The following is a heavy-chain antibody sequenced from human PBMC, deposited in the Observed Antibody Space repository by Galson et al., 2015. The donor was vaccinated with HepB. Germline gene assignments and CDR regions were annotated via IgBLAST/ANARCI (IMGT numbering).Heavy chain of an antibody. Sequence: SVKVSCKASGYTFTSYYMHWVRQAPGQGLEWMGIINPSGGSTSYAQKFQGRVTMTRDTSTSTVYMELSSLRSEDTAVYYCAREWGSSSPDLYYYYGMDVWGQGTTVTVSS. CDR3: AREWGSSSPDLYYYYGMDV. CDR1: GYTFTSYY. V-gene: IGHV1-46*01. D-gene: IGHD6-13*01. CDR2: INPSGGST. J-gene: IGHJ6*02.